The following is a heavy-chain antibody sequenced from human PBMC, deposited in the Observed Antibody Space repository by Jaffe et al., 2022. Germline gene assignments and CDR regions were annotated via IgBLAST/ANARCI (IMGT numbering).Heavy chain of an antibody. D-gene: IGHD1-1*01. CDR3: AADRRDRLPNNLFDY. CDR1: GFTFTSSA. V-gene: IGHV1-58*01. CDR2: IVVGSGNT. Sequence: QMQLVQSGPEVKKPGTSVKVSCKASGFTFTSSAVQWVRQARGQRLEWIGWIVVGSGNTNYAQKFQERVTITRDMSTSTAYMELSSLRSEDTAVYYCAADRRDRLPNNLFDYWGQGTLVTVSS. J-gene: IGHJ4*02.